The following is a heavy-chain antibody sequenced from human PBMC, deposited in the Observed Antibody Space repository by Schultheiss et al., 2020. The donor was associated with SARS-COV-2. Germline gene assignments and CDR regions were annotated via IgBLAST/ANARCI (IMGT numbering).Heavy chain of an antibody. D-gene: IGHD2-2*01. CDR3: ARGSVVPRYYYYYMDV. CDR1: GGSFSGYY. V-gene: IGHV4-34*01. CDR2: IYHSGST. Sequence: SETLSLTCAVYGGSFSGYYWSWIRQPPGKGLEWIGSIYHSGSTYYNPSLKSRVTISVDTSKNQFSLKLSSVTAADTAVYYCARGSVVPRYYYYYMDVWGKGTTVTVSS. J-gene: IGHJ6*03.